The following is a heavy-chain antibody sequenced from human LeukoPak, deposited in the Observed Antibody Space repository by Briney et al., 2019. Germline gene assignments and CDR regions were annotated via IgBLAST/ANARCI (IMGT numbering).Heavy chain of an antibody. D-gene: IGHD3-10*01. V-gene: IGHV4-4*07. J-gene: IGHJ3*02. Sequence: PSETLSLTCTVSGGSISSYYWSWIRQPAGKGLEWIGRVYTSGSTNYNPSLKSRVTISVDTSKNQFSLKLSSVTAADTAVYYCARVITMVRGVITPDAFDIWGQGTMVTVSS. CDR1: GGSISSYY. CDR2: VYTSGST. CDR3: ARVITMVRGVITPDAFDI.